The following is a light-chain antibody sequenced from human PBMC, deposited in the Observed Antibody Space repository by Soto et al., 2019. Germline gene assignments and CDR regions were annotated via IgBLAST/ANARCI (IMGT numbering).Light chain of an antibody. CDR1: SSDVGSYNL. Sequence: QSVLTQPASVSGSPGQSITISCTGTSSDVGSYNLVSWYQQHPGKAPKLMIYEVSKRPSGVSNRFSGSKSGNTASLTISGLQAEDEADYYCCSYVGSSSVVFGGWTKLTVL. J-gene: IGLJ2*01. V-gene: IGLV2-23*02. CDR2: EVS. CDR3: CSYVGSSSVV.